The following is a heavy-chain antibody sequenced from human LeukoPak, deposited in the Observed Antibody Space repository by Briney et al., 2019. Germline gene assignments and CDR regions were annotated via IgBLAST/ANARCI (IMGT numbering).Heavy chain of an antibody. D-gene: IGHD3-10*01. J-gene: IGHJ4*02. CDR3: ASLDDYYGSGSYGNFDY. CDR1: GRSFSVYY. V-gene: IGHV4-34*01. CDR2: IKHSGST. Sequence: ADTLSLTCALYGRSFSVYYWRCIRHPPGRAREGLCEIKHSGSTNYNPSLKSRVTISVDTSKNQFSLKLSSVNDADTGVYYCASLDDYYGSGSYGNFDYWGQGTLVTVSS.